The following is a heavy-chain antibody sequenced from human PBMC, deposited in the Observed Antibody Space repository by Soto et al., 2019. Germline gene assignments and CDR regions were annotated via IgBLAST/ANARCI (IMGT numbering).Heavy chain of an antibody. D-gene: IGHD6-19*01. CDR2: IYWDDDK. J-gene: IGHJ4*02. CDR1: GFSLSTSAVG. CDR3: AHRLKGIVVPGTPFDY. Sequence: QITLKESGPTVVKPTQTLTLTCTFSGFSLSTSAVGVGWIRQPPGKALEWLALIYWDDDKRYSPSLKSRLTITKDTPKNQVVLTLTNMDPVDTATYYSAHRLKGIVVPGTPFDYWGQGTPVTVSS. V-gene: IGHV2-5*02.